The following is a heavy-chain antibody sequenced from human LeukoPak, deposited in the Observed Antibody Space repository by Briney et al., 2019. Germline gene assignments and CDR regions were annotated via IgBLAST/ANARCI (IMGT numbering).Heavy chain of an antibody. Sequence: ASVKVSCKVSGYTLTELSMHWVRQAPGKGLEWMGGFDPEDGETIYAQKFQGRVTMTEDTSTDTAYMELSSLRSEDTAVYDCATAARLVFYYYGMDVWGQGTTVTVSS. CDR2: FDPEDGET. J-gene: IGHJ6*02. D-gene: IGHD5-12*01. V-gene: IGHV1-24*01. CDR1: GYTLTELS. CDR3: ATAARLVFYYYGMDV.